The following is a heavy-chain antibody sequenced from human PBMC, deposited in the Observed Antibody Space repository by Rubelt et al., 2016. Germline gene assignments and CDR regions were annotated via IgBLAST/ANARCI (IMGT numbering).Heavy chain of an antibody. Sequence: QVHLQQWGAGLLKPSETLSLTCAVYGGSISGYYWSWIRQPPGKGLEWIGEINPSGNTDYNPSLKSRGTLSAETSKNQPTLKLRFVTAAETAVYYCAGRASNSLGFDYGMDVWGQGTTVTVSS. D-gene: IGHD3-10*01. J-gene: IGHJ6*02. CDR3: AGRASNSLGFDYGMDV. V-gene: IGHV4-34*01. CDR2: INPSGNT. CDR1: GGSISGYY.